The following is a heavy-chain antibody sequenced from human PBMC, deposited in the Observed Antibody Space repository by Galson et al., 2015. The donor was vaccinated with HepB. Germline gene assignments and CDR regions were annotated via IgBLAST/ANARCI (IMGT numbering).Heavy chain of an antibody. J-gene: IGHJ4*02. CDR3: ARGYSSGWYVDY. D-gene: IGHD6-19*01. V-gene: IGHV4-39*01. CDR2: IYYSGST. CDR1: GGSISSSSYY. Sequence: LSLTCTVSGGSISSSSYYWGWIRQPPGEGLEWIGSIYYSGSTYYNPSLKSRVTISVDTSKNQFSLKLSSVTAADTAVYYCARGYSSGWYVDYWGQGTLVTVSS.